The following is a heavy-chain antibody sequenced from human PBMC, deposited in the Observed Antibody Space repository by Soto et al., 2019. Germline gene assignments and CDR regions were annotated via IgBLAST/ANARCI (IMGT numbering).Heavy chain of an antibody. Sequence: VDSLKIAFMGSGYSFTSYWIGWVRQMPGKGLEWMGIIYPGDSDTRYSPSFQGQVTISADKSISTAYLQWTGLKASDTAMYYCPRASTAEYDYGTDIRGKGPMVIVSS. D-gene: IGHD5-18*01. J-gene: IGHJ6*04. CDR1: GYSFTSYW. CDR2: IYPGDSDT. V-gene: IGHV5-51*01. CDR3: PRASTAEYDYGTDI.